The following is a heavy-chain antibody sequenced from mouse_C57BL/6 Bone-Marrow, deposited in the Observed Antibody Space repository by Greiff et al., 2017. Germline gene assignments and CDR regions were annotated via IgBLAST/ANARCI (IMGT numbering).Heavy chain of an antibody. J-gene: IGHJ2*01. Sequence: VKLVESGPGLVQPSQSLSITCPVSGFSLTSYGVHWVRQSPGKGLEWLGVIWSGGSTDYNAAFISRLSISKDKSKSQVFFKMNSLQADDTAIYYCARKDDGYYEGYFDYWGQGTTLTVSS. CDR3: ARKDDGYYEGYFDY. D-gene: IGHD2-3*01. CDR1: GFSLTSYG. V-gene: IGHV2-2*01. CDR2: IWSGGST.